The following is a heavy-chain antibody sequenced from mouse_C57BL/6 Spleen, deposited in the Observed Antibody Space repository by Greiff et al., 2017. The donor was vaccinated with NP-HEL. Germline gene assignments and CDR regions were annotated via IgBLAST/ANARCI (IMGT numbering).Heavy chain of an antibody. V-gene: IGHV1-55*01. D-gene: IGHD2-1*01. CDR1: GYTFTSYW. Sequence: QVQLQQPGAELVKPGASVKMSCKASGYTFTSYWITWVKQRPGQGLEWIGDIYPGSGSTNYNEKFKSKATLTVDTSSSTAYMQLSSLTSEDSAVYYCARFRYGNYVRWYFDVWGTGTTVTVSS. J-gene: IGHJ1*03. CDR2: IYPGSGST. CDR3: ARFRYGNYVRWYFDV.